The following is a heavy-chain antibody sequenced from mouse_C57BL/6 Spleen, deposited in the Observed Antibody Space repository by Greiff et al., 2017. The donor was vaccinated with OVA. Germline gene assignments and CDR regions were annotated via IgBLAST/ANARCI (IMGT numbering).Heavy chain of an antibody. V-gene: IGHV2-4*01. J-gene: IGHJ1*03. Sequence: VQLKESGPGLVQPSQSLSITCTVSGFSLTSYGVHWVRQPPGKGLEWLGVIWSGGSTDYNAAFISRLSIRKDNSKCQVFFKMNILQADDTAIYYCAKIITTLVDWYFDVWGTGTTVTVSS. CDR1: GFSLTSYG. D-gene: IGHD1-1*01. CDR2: IWSGGST. CDR3: AKIITTLVDWYFDV.